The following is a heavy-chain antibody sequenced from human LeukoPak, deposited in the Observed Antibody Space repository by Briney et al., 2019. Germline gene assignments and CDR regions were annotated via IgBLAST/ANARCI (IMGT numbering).Heavy chain of an antibody. CDR1: GGSISSSSYY. CDR2: IYYSGST. J-gene: IGHJ6*03. CDR3: ARLHYYYYYMDV. Sequence: SETLSLTCTVSGGSISSSSYYWGWIRQPPGKGLEWIGSIYYSGSTYYNPSLKSRVTISVDTSKNQFSPKLSSVTAADTAVYYCARLHYYYYYMDVWGKGTTVTVSS. V-gene: IGHV4-39*01.